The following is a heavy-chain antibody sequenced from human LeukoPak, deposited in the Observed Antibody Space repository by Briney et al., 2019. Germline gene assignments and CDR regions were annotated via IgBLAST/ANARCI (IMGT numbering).Heavy chain of an antibody. CDR2: ISGSGGST. J-gene: IGHJ3*02. D-gene: IGHD2-21*01. V-gene: IGHV3-23*01. CDR3: AKDFIVVMDAFDI. CDR1: GFTFSSYA. Sequence: GGSLRLSCAASGFTFSSYAMSWVRQAPGKGLEWVSAISGSGGSTYYADSVKGRFTISRDNSKNTLYLQMNSLGAEDTAVYYCAKDFIVVMDAFDIWGQGTMVTVSS.